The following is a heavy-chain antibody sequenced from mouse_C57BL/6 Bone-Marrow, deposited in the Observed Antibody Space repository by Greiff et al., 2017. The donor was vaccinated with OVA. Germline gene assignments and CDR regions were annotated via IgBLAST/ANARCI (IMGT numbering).Heavy chain of an antibody. CDR2: IHPNSGST. Sequence: VQLQQPGAELVKPGASVKLSCKASGYTFTSYWMHWVKQRPGQGLEWIGMIHPNSGSTNYHEKFKSKATLTVDKASSTAYMQLSSLTSEDSAVYYCARFSNYDYWGQGTTITVSA. CDR1: GYTFTSYW. CDR3: ARFSNYDY. D-gene: IGHD2-5*01. V-gene: IGHV1-64*01. J-gene: IGHJ2*01.